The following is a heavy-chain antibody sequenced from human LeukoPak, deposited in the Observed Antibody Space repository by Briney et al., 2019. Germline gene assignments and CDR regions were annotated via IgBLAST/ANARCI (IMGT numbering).Heavy chain of an antibody. CDR3: ARSGGGITMIVAQAPLDY. Sequence: PGGSLRLSCAASGFTFSSYSMNWVRQAPGKGLEWVSSISSSSSYIYYADSVKGRFTISRDNAKNSLYLQMNSLRAEDTAVYYCARSGGGITMIVAQAPLDYWGQGTLVTVSS. D-gene: IGHD3-22*01. V-gene: IGHV3-21*01. CDR1: GFTFSSYS. CDR2: ISSSSSYI. J-gene: IGHJ4*02.